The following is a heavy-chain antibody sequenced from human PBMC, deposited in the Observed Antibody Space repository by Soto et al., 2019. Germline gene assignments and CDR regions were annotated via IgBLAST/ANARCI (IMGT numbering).Heavy chain of an antibody. CDR1: GGSISSGGYS. V-gene: IGHV4-30-2*01. D-gene: IGHD3-22*01. CDR2: IYHSGST. J-gene: IGHJ3*02. CDR3: ARGVYYYDSSGYYNGGPDAFDI. Sequence: SETLSLTCAVSGGSISSGGYSWSWIRQPPGKGLEWTGYIYHSGSTYYNPSLKSRVTISVDRSKNQFSLKLSSVTAADTAVYYCARGVYYYDSSGYYNGGPDAFDIWGQGTMVTVSS.